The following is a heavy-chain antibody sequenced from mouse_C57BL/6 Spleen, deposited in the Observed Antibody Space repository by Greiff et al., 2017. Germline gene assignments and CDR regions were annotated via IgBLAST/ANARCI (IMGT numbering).Heavy chain of an antibody. J-gene: IGHJ4*01. CDR1: GYTFTSYW. V-gene: IGHV1-59*01. CDR2: IDPSDSYT. Sequence: QVQLQQPGAELVRPGTSVKLSCKASGYTFTSYWMHWVKQRPGQGLEWIGVIDPSDSYTNYNQKFKGKATLTVDTSSSTAYMQLSSLTSEDSAVYYCARGELRLRECYAMDYWGQGTSVTVSS. CDR3: ARGELRLRECYAMDY. D-gene: IGHD3-2*02.